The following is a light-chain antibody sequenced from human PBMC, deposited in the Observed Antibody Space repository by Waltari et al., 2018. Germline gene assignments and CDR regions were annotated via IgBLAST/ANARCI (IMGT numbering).Light chain of an antibody. CDR2: DAS. CDR3: EQYRSDFPT. Sequence: DIQLTQSPSTLSASIGDKVTITCRSSRSVYTWLAWCQQRPGTPPKFLIYDASRLENGVPLRFSGSGSGTEFTLSITSLQPDDVATYYCEQYRSDFPTFGKGTKVEMK. CDR1: RSVYTW. J-gene: IGKJ1*01. V-gene: IGKV1-5*01.